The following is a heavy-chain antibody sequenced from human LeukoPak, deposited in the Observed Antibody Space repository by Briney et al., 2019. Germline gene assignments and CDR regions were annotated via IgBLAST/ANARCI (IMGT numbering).Heavy chain of an antibody. Sequence: GGSLRLSCAASGFTFSSYSMNWFRQDPGKGREWVSYISSSSSTIYYADSVKGRFTISRDNAKNSLYLQMNSLRAEDTAVYYCARGEAVAGTSYYYGMDVWGQGTTVTVSS. CDR3: ARGEAVAGTSYYYGMDV. CDR1: GFTFSSYS. V-gene: IGHV3-48*01. D-gene: IGHD6-19*01. CDR2: ISSSSSTI. J-gene: IGHJ6*02.